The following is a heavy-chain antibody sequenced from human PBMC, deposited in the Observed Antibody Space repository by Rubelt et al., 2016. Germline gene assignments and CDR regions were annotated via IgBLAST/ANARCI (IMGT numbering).Heavy chain of an antibody. J-gene: IGHJ4*02. V-gene: IGHV3-30*03. CDR3: ARDPPGDGQYYFDY. Sequence: QVQLVESGGGVVQPGRSLRLSCAASGFTFSSYGMHWVRQAPGKGLEWVAVISYDGSNKYYADSVKGRLTISRDNSKNTLDLQMNSLRAEDTAVYYCARDPPGDGQYYFDYWGQGTLVTVSS. CDR1: GFTFSSYG. D-gene: IGHD7-27*01. CDR2: ISYDGSNK.